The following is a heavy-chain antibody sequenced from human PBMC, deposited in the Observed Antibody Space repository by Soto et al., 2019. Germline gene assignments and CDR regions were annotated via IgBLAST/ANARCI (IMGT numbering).Heavy chain of an antibody. CDR1: GYTFTGYY. Sequence: ASVKVSCKASGYTFTGYYMHWVRQAPGQGLEWMGWINPNSGGTNYAQKFQGRVTMTRDTSISTAYMELSRLRSDDTAVYYCARDLPSIAAPQLVRDYWGQGTLVTVSS. V-gene: IGHV1-2*02. CDR2: INPNSGGT. CDR3: ARDLPSIAAPQLVRDY. D-gene: IGHD6-6*01. J-gene: IGHJ4*02.